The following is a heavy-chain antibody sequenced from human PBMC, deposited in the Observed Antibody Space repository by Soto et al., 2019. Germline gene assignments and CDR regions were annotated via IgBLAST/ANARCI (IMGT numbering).Heavy chain of an antibody. V-gene: IGHV3-23*01. CDR3: AKTDYVWGSYRTYFDY. Sequence: EVQLLESGGGLVQPGGSLRLSCAASGFTFSSYAMSWVRQAPGKGLEWVSAISGSGGSTYYADSVKGRFTISRDNSKNTLYLQMNSLRAEDTAVYYCAKTDYVWGSYRTYFDYWGQGTLVTVSS. CDR2: ISGSGGST. D-gene: IGHD3-16*02. J-gene: IGHJ4*02. CDR1: GFTFSSYA.